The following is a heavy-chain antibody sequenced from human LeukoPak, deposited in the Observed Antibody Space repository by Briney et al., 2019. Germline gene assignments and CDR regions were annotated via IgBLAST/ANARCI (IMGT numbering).Heavy chain of an antibody. D-gene: IGHD5-18*01. CDR2: IYYSGDT. CDR3: VGDMGYSYGSKIDY. J-gene: IGHJ4*02. V-gene: IGHV4-39*01. CDR1: GGSISSSSYY. Sequence: PSETLSLTCTVSGGSISSSSYYWGWIRQPPGKGLEWIGSIYYSGDTYYNPSLKSRRVTISVDTSKNQFSLRLSSVTAADTAVYYCVGDMGYSYGSKIDYWGQGTLVTVSS.